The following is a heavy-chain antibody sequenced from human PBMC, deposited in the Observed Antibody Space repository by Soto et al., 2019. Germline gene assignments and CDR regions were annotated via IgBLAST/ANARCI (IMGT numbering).Heavy chain of an antibody. V-gene: IGHV6-1*01. J-gene: IGHJ6*02. CDR2: TYYRSKWYN. CDR1: GDSVSSNSAA. Sequence: SPTLSLTCAISGDSVSSNSAAWNWIRQSPSRGLEWLGRTYYRSKWYNDYAVSVKSRITINPDTSKNQFSLQLNSVTPEDTAVYYCARGNYNWNAGFDYGMDVWGQGTTVTVSS. D-gene: IGHD1-1*01. CDR3: ARGNYNWNAGFDYGMDV.